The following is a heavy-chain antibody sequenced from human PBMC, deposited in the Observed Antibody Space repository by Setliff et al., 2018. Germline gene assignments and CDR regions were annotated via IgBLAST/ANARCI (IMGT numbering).Heavy chain of an antibody. Sequence: SETLSLTCTVPGYSISSGYYWGWIRQPPGKGLEWIGNMYQSGTTYYNAALQSRATLSIDTSKNHFSLKVSSVTAADTAVYYCARAASGNSKYYFDYWGQGTLVTVSS. J-gene: IGHJ4*02. V-gene: IGHV4-38-2*02. CDR2: MYQSGTT. CDR1: GYSISSGYY. D-gene: IGHD3-3*01. CDR3: ARAASGNSKYYFDY.